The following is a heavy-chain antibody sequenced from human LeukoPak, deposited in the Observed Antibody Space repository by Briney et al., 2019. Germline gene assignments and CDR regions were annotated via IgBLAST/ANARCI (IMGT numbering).Heavy chain of an antibody. CDR1: GFIFINAW. CDR2: IKSKPSGGTT. J-gene: IGHJ4*02. Sequence: PGGSLRLSCAASGFIFINAWMTWVRQAPGKGLEWVGRIKSKPSGGTTDYAAPVKGRFTISRDDSKNTLYLQMNSLKTEDTAVYYCTKDRPYTGGGVINYWGQGTLVTVSS. D-gene: IGHD3-10*01. CDR3: TKDRPYTGGGVINY. V-gene: IGHV3-15*01.